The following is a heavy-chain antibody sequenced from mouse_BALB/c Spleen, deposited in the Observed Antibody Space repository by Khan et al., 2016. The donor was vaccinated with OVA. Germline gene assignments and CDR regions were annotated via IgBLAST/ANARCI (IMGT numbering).Heavy chain of an antibody. V-gene: IGHV2-6-1*01. Sequence: QVQLKESGPGLVAPSQSLSITCTISGFSLANYGVHWVRQPPGKGLEWLVVIWSDGTTTYNSALKSRLSIIRDDSKSQVFLKMNSRQTDDTAMYYCARQPYYHYDIMDYWGQGTSVTVSA. D-gene: IGHD2-10*01. J-gene: IGHJ4*01. CDR2: IWSDGTT. CDR1: GFSLANYG. CDR3: ARQPYYHYDIMDY.